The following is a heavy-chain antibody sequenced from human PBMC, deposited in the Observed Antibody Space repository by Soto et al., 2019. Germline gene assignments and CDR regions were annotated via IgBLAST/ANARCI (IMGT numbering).Heavy chain of an antibody. V-gene: IGHV3-30-3*01. CDR2: ISYDGSNK. CDR1: GFTFSSSR. D-gene: IGHD3-22*01. Sequence: GGSLRLSCVASGFTFSSSRMNWVRQAPGKGLEWVAVISYDGSNKYYADSVKGRFTISRDNSKNTLYLQMNSLRAEDTAVYYCARDQGGTMIVVVTHFDYWGQGTLVTVSS. J-gene: IGHJ4*02. CDR3: ARDQGGTMIVVVTHFDY.